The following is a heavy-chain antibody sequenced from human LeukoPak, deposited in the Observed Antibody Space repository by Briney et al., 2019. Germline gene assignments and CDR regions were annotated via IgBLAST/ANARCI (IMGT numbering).Heavy chain of an antibody. D-gene: IGHD6-19*01. J-gene: IGHJ4*02. CDR3: AKLGFLTSGGSYSSGWYRKGFDY. Sequence: ASVKVSCKASGYTFAGYVLNWVRQAPGQRLEWMGWINAGNGNTKYSQKFQDRVTITRDTSASTAYMELSSLRSGDTAIYYCAKLGFLTSGGSYSSGWYRKGFDYWGQGTLVTVSS. CDR2: INAGNGNT. V-gene: IGHV1-3*01. CDR1: GYTFAGYV.